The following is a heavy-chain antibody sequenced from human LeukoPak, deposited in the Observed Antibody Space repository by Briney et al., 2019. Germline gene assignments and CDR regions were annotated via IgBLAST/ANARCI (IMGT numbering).Heavy chain of an antibody. J-gene: IGHJ4*02. CDR3: ASGDGSGSYTLWY. CDR1: GGSISSYY. CDR2: IYYSGST. V-gene: IGHV4-59*12. D-gene: IGHD3-10*01. Sequence: SETLSLTCTVSGGSISSYYWSWIRQPPGKGLEWIGYIYYSGSTNYNPSLKSRVTISVDTSKNQFSLKLSSVTAADTAVYYCASGDGSGSYTLWYWGQGTLVTVSS.